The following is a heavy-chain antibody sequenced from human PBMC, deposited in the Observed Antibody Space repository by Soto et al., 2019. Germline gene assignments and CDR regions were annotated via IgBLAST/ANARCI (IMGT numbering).Heavy chain of an antibody. CDR2: ITPIFGTA. Sequence: QVQLVQSGAEVKKPGSSVKVSCKASGGTFSSYAISWVRQAPGQGLEWMGGITPIFGTANYAQKFQGRVTITAAESTSTAYMELSSLRSEDTAVYYCARVQGLPSIAVAGPLAGWGQGTLVTVSS. D-gene: IGHD6-19*01. V-gene: IGHV1-69*01. J-gene: IGHJ4*02. CDR1: GGTFSSYA. CDR3: ARVQGLPSIAVAGPLAG.